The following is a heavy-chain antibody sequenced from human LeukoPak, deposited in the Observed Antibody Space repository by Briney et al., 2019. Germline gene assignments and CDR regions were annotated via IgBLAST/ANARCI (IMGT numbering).Heavy chain of an antibody. CDR1: GYTFTTYY. Sequence: VASVXXXXXAXGYTFTTYYXHWVRQAPGQGLEGMAIINPSDGSTINAQKFKGRVTLTMDTSTSTVNMELSSLRSEDTAVYYCVIAAFDYWGQGTLVTVSS. V-gene: IGHV1-46*01. J-gene: IGHJ4*02. CDR3: VIAAFDY. CDR2: INPSDGST. D-gene: IGHD2-21*01.